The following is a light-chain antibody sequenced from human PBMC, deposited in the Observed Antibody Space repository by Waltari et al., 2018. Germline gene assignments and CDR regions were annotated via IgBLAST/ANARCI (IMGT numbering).Light chain of an antibody. CDR2: GNT. CDR3: QSYDSGLSGVV. V-gene: IGLV1-40*01. CDR1: RPNIGAGFD. J-gene: IGLJ2*01. Sequence: QSVLTQPPSVSGAPGQRVPISCTGSRPNIGAGFDVHWYQPLPGTAPKPLIYGNTNRPSGVPDRFSGSKSGTSASLAITGLQAEDEADYYCQSYDSGLSGVVFGGGTKLTVL.